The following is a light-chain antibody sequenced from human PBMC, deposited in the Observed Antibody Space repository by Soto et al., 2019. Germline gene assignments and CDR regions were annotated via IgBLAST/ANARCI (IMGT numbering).Light chain of an antibody. J-gene: IGKJ4*01. V-gene: IGKV3-11*01. CDR1: QSVSSY. CDR3: QQRSNWPRGLT. Sequence: EIVLTQSPATLSLSPGERATLSCRASQSVSSYLAWYQQKPGQAPRLLIYDASNRATGIPARFSGSGSGTDFTITISSIEPEDFAVYYCQQRSNWPRGLTFGGGTKVEIK. CDR2: DAS.